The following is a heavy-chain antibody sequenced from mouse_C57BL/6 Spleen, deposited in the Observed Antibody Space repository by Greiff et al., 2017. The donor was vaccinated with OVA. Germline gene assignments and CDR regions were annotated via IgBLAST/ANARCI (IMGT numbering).Heavy chain of an antibody. CDR1: GFTFSDYG. J-gene: IGHJ3*01. D-gene: IGHD4-1*01. Sequence: EVQLVESGGGLVKPGGSLKLSCAASGFTFSDYGMHWVRQAPEKGLEWVAYISSGSSTIYYADTVKGRFTISRDNAKNTLCLQMTSLRAEDTAMYYCATNWEFAYWGQGTLVTVSA. V-gene: IGHV5-17*01. CDR2: ISSGSSTI. CDR3: ATNWEFAY.